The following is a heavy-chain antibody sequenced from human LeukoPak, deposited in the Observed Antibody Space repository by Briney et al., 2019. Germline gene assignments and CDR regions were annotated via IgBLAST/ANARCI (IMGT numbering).Heavy chain of an antibody. CDR2: IWYDGSNK. CDR3: ARDANTHYYDSSGYFIH. D-gene: IGHD3-22*01. V-gene: IGHV3-33*01. Sequence: GGSLRLSCAASGFTFSSYGMHWVRQAPGKGLEWVAVIWYDGSNKYYADSVKGRFTISRDNSKNTLYLQMNSLRAEDTAVYYCARDANTHYYDSSGYFIHWGQGTLVTVSS. CDR1: GFTFSSYG. J-gene: IGHJ4*02.